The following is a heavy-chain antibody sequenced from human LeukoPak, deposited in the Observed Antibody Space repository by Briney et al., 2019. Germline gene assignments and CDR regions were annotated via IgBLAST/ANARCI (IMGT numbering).Heavy chain of an antibody. CDR2: ISAYNGNT. CDR3: ARAVRAAAGIFLDY. V-gene: IGHV1-18*01. Sequence: ASVKVSCKASGYTFTSYGISWVRQAPGQGLAWMGWISAYNGNTNYAQKLQGRVAMTTDTSTSTAYMELRSLRSDDTAVYYCARAVRAAAGIFLDYWGQGTLVTVSS. CDR1: GYTFTSYG. D-gene: IGHD6-13*01. J-gene: IGHJ4*02.